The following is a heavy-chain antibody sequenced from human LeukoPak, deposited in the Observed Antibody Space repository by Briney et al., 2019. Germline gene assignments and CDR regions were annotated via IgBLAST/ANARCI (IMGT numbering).Heavy chain of an antibody. Sequence: ETLSLTCAVYGGSLNGHYWSWIRQPPGKGLEWIGEGSESGGTKFNPSLKSRVTISADTSKNQFSLKLNSVTAADTAVYYCAKNGQSGFSFDPWGQGTLVTVSS. D-gene: IGHD3-3*01. CDR2: GSESGGT. CDR1: GGSLNGHY. J-gene: IGHJ5*02. V-gene: IGHV4-34*01. CDR3: AKNGQSGFSFDP.